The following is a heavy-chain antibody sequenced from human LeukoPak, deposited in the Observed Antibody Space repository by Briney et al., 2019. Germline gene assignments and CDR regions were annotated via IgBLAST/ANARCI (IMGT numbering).Heavy chain of an antibody. CDR2: ISGSGGGT. CDR1: GFTFSSYA. V-gene: IGHV3-23*01. CDR3: AKLTGIAAPSKHIDY. J-gene: IGHJ4*02. Sequence: PGGSLRLSCAASGFTFSSYAMSWVRQAPGKGLEWVSAISGSGGGTYYADSVKGRFTISRDNSKNTLYLQMSILRAEDTAVYYCAKLTGIAAPSKHIDYRGQGTLVTVSS. D-gene: IGHD6-13*01.